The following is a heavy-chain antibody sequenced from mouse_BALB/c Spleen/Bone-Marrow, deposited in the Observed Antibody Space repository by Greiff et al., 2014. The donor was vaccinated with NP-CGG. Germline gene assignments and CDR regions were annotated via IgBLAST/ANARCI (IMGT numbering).Heavy chain of an antibody. V-gene: IGHV1-9*01. CDR2: ILPGSGST. D-gene: IGHD1-2*01. J-gene: IGHJ3*01. CDR3: ASSSDNCACWFAY. Sequence: QVQLQQPGAELMKPGASVKISCKATGYTFSSYWIGWVKQRPGHGLEWIGAILPGSGSTDYNERVKGKATFAADTSSNTAYMQLSSPNTEDSGLNYWASSSDNCACWFAYWGQGTLLTVSA. CDR1: GYTFSSYW.